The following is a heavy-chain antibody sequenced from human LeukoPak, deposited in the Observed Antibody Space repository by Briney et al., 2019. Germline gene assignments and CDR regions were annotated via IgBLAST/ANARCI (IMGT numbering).Heavy chain of an antibody. J-gene: IGHJ3*02. CDR3: ARTAMVRGVIMGAFDI. D-gene: IGHD3-10*01. CDR1: GFTFSNYA. Sequence: PGGSLRLSCAASGFTFSNYAMSWVRQAPGKGLEWVSAFNSAGYSTYYADSVKGRFTSSRDNSKNTLYLQMNSLRAEDTAVYYCARTAMVRGVIMGAFDIWGQGTMVTVSS. V-gene: IGHV3-23*01. CDR2: FNSAGYST.